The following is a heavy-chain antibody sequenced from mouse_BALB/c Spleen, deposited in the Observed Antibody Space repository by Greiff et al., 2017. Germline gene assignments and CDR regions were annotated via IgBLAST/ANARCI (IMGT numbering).Heavy chain of an antibody. CDR3: AKGGGFYDDYGNAMDY. V-gene: IGHV1S81*02. CDR2: ISTSNGRT. J-gene: IGHJ4*01. CDR1: GFTFTSYW. Sequence: QVQLLQPGAELVKPGASLKLSCTASGFTFTSYWMSWVQQSPGQGLEWIGEISTSNGRTNYNEKFKSKATLTVDKSSNTAYMQLSSLTSEDSAVYDSAKGGGFYDDYGNAMDYRGQGTSVTVSS. D-gene: IGHD2-4*01.